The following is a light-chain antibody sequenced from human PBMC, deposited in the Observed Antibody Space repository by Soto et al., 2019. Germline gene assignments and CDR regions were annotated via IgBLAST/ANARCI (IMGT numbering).Light chain of an antibody. CDR3: QQYNNWPPDT. V-gene: IGKV3-20*01. J-gene: IGKJ5*01. CDR2: GAS. Sequence: EIVLAQSPGTLSLSPGERATLSCRASQSVTNSFLAWYQQKPGQAPRLLIYGASRRATGIPDRFTGSGSGTEFTLTISSLQSEDFAVYYCQQYNNWPPDTFGQGTRLEIK. CDR1: QSVTNSF.